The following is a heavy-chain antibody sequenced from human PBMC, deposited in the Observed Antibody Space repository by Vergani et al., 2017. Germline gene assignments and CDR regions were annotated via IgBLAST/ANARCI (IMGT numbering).Heavy chain of an antibody. CDR2: ICHTEDT. Sequence: QVQLQESGPGLVKPPGTLFLTCAVSGDSISSNNCWTWVRQPPGKGLEWIGEICHTEDTKYSTSLKSRVTVSVDESRNLFSLRLNSVTAADTAVYYCATIGYRRWGYYFDYWGQGILVTVSS. D-gene: IGHD2-2*02. V-gene: IGHV4-4*03. J-gene: IGHJ4*02. CDR3: ATIGYRRWGYYFDY. CDR1: GDSISSNNC.